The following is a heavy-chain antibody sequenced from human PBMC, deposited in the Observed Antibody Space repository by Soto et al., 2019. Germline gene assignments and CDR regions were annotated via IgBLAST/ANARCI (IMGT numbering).Heavy chain of an antibody. V-gene: IGHV4-30-2*01. D-gene: IGHD7-27*01. J-gene: IGHJ6*02. Sequence: TLSLSCAVSGGSSSSGGYSWSWFRQPPGKGLEWIGYTCHSGSTYYNPALQSRVTISVDRSKNQFSLKLSSVTAADTAVYYRARDKWGDGPYGMDVWGQGTTVTVSS. CDR1: GGSSSSGGYS. CDR3: ARDKWGDGPYGMDV. CDR2: TCHSGST.